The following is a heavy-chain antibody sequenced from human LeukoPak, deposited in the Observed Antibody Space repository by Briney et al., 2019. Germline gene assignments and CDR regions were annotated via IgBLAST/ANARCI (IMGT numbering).Heavy chain of an antibody. CDR2: IHSSGST. Sequence: SETLSLTCTVSGXSISSYYWSWIRQPPGKGLEWIGYIHSSGSTNYNPTLKSRVIISLDTSKSQFSLKLSSVTAADTAVYYCARSFSARMFFDYWGQGSLVTVSS. CDR1: GXSISSYY. D-gene: IGHD2/OR15-2a*01. J-gene: IGHJ4*02. V-gene: IGHV4-59*01. CDR3: ARSFSARMFFDY.